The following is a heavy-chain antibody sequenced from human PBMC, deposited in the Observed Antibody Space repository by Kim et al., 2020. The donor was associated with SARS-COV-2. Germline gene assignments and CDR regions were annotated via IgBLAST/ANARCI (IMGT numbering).Heavy chain of an antibody. Sequence: ANYAQKFQGRVTITADEATSTAYMGLSSLRSEDTAVYYCARDLHTRFSLAWGQGTLVTVSS. V-gene: IGHV1-69*01. J-gene: IGHJ5*02. CDR3: ARDLHTRFSLA. CDR2: A. D-gene: IGHD3-3*01.